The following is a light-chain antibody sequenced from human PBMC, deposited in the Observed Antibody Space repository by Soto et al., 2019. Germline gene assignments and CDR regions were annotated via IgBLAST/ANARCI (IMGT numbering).Light chain of an antibody. Sequence: QSALTQPPSASGSLGQSVTISCTGTSSDVGGYNNVSWHQQHPGKAPKVMIYEVTKRPQGVPDRFSGSKSGNTASLTVSGLQAEDEADYYCSSFAGGGNPVLLGGGTKLTDL. CDR3: SSFAGGGNPVL. J-gene: IGLJ2*01. CDR2: EVT. V-gene: IGLV2-8*01. CDR1: SSDVGGYNN.